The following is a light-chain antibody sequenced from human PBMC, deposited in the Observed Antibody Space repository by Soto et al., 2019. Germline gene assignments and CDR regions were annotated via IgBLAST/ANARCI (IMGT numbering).Light chain of an antibody. CDR1: SSEVGGYNY. V-gene: IGLV2-14*03. CDR3: SSYTTSNTRQIV. Sequence: QSVLTQPASVSGSPGQSITISCTGTSSEVGGYNYVSWYQHHPGKAHKLIIYDVSNRPSWVSNPFSGSKSGNTASLTISGLQPEDEADYYCSSYTTSNTRQIVFGTGTKVTVL. CDR2: DVS. J-gene: IGLJ1*01.